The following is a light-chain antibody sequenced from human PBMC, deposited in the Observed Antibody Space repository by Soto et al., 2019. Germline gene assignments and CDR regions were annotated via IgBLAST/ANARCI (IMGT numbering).Light chain of an antibody. J-gene: IGLJ2*01. V-gene: IGLV1-40*01. CDR2: GTR. Sequence: QSVLTQPPSVSGAPGQRVTISCTGSSSNIGAGYDVHWYQQLPGTAPKLLIYGTRDRPSGVPDRFSGSKSGTSASLAITGLQLEDEADYYCQSYYSSLSVGVFGGGTKVTVL. CDR3: QSYYSSLSVGV. CDR1: SSNIGAGYD.